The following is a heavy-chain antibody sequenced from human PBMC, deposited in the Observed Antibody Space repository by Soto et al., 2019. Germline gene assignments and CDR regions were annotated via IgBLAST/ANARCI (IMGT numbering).Heavy chain of an antibody. CDR1: GYTFASYA. Sequence: ASVKVSCKTSGYTFASYAIYWVRQAPGQRLEWMGWINTGNGNTKYSQKFQDRVTITRDTSASTAYMDLSSLRSEDTAIYYCARDSLLEYWGQGTLVTVSS. V-gene: IGHV1-3*04. D-gene: IGHD3-16*02. CDR2: INTGNGNT. J-gene: IGHJ4*02. CDR3: ARDSLLEY.